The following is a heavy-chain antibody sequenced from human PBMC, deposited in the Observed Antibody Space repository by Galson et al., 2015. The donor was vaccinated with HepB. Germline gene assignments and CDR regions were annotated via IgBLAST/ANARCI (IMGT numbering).Heavy chain of an antibody. J-gene: IGHJ3*02. V-gene: IGHV3-30*04. CDR1: GFTFSSYA. CDR3: AMPFYFESSGDDAFDI. Sequence: SLRLSCAASGFTFSSYAMHWVRQGPGKGLEWVAVISYDGSNKYYADSVKGRFTVSRDNPKNTLYLQMNSLRAEDTAVYYCAMPFYFESSGDDAFDIWGQGTMVTVSS. CDR2: ISYDGSNK. D-gene: IGHD3-22*01.